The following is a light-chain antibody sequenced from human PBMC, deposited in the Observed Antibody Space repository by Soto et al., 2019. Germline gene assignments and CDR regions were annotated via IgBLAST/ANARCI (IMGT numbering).Light chain of an antibody. CDR2: DVS. Sequence: QSALTQPASVSGSPGQSITISCTGTSSDVGGYNYVSWYQQHPGKAPKLMIHDVSNRPSGVSNRFSGSKSGNTASLTISGLQAEDEADYYCSSYTSSSTLDVFGTGTKLHRP. V-gene: IGLV2-14*01. CDR3: SSYTSSSTLDV. CDR1: SSDVGGYNY. J-gene: IGLJ1*01.